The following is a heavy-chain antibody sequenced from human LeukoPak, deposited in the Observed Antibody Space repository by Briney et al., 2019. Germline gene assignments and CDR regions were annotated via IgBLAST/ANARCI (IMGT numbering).Heavy chain of an antibody. V-gene: IGHV3-23*01. J-gene: IGHJ4*02. CDR1: GFTFSSYA. CDR3: AKVLRLRGHFDY. Sequence: GGSLRLSCAASGFTFSSYAMSWVRQAPGKGLEWVSAISGSGGSTYYADSVKGRLTISRDNSKNTLYLQMNSLRAEDTAVYYCAKVLRLRGHFDYWGQGTLVTVSS. CDR2: ISGSGGST. D-gene: IGHD5-18*01.